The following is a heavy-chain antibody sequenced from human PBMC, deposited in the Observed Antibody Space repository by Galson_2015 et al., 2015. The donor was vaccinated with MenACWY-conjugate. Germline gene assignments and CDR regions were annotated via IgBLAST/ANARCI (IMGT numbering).Heavy chain of an antibody. CDR2: IYPGDSET. J-gene: IGHJ1*01. Sequence: QSGAEVKKPGESLTISCKGSGYRFPSYWIGWVRQMSGKGLEWMGIIYPGDSETRYSPSFQGQVTIPADKSITTAYLQWSSLKASDTAIYYCATAIYGVPHWGQGTLVTVSS. CDR3: ATAIYGVPH. D-gene: IGHD3-3*01. V-gene: IGHV5-51*01. CDR1: GYRFPSYW.